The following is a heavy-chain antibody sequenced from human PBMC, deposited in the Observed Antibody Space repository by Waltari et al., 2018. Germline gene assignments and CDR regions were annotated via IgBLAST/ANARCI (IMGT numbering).Heavy chain of an antibody. Sequence: QVQLVESGGGVAQPGRSLRLPWSASGFVFHSYAMHWHRQPPGEGLEWVAAISSDGNSAFYADSVRGRFTLSRDNSKNTLFLQMTSLRPEDTAVYFCASKHGGEFGSGYYYFDYWGQGTLVTVSS. CDR2: ISSDGNSA. CDR1: GFVFHSYA. V-gene: IGHV3-30*04. CDR3: ASKHGGEFGSGYYYFDY. J-gene: IGHJ4*02. D-gene: IGHD5-12*01.